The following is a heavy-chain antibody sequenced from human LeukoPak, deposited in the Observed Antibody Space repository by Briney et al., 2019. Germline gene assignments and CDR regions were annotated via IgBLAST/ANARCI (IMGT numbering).Heavy chain of an antibody. CDR1: GGSISSDSYY. CDR3: ARGAMGGSSWYGSWFDP. CDR2: IYYSGST. V-gene: IGHV4-39*01. D-gene: IGHD6-13*01. J-gene: IGHJ5*02. Sequence: SETLSLTCIVSGGSISSDSYYWAWIRQPPGKGLEWIGSIYYSGSTYYNPSLKSRVTISVDTSKNQFSLKLSSVTAADTAVYYCARGAMGGSSWYGSWFDPWGQGTLVTVSS.